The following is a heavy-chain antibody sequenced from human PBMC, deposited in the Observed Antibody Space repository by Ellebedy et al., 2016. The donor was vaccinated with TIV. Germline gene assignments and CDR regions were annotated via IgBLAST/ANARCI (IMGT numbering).Heavy chain of an antibody. D-gene: IGHD6-6*01. J-gene: IGHJ4*02. CDR3: ASEYSSSSHWGY. Sequence: GGSLRLSCAASGFTFSSYSMNWVRQAPGKGLEWVSYISSSSSTIYYADSVKGRFSISRDNAKNSLYLQMNSLRAEDTAVYYCASEYSSSSHWGYWGQGTLVTVSS. V-gene: IGHV3-48*04. CDR1: GFTFSSYS. CDR2: ISSSSSTI.